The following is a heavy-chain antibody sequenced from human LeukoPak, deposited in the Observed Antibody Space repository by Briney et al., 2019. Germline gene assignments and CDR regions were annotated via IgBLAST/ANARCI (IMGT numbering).Heavy chain of an antibody. CDR1: GYTFTGYY. J-gene: IGHJ4*02. CDR3: ARVSAWFGELPGEGIDY. CDR2: ISAYNGNT. D-gene: IGHD3-10*01. V-gene: IGHV1-18*04. Sequence: GASVKVSCKASGYTFTGYYMHWVRQAPGQGLEWMGWISAYNGNTNYAQKLQGRVTMTTDTSTSTAYMELRSLRSDDTAVYYCARVSAWFGELPGEGIDYWGQGTLVAVSS.